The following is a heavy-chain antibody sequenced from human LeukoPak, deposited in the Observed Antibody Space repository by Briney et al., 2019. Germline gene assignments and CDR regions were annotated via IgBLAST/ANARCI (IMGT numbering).Heavy chain of an antibody. CDR3: ARDEVYYYDSSGYYPDYLFDY. J-gene: IGHJ4*02. V-gene: IGHV1-3*01. CDR1: GYTFTIYA. Sequence: VRVSCVASGYTFTIYALHWVRPGPGERLERMGRINAGNGNTTYSQKLQGRVTITRDTSASTAYMELSSLRSEDTAVYYCARDEVYYYDSSGYYPDYLFDYWGQGTLVTVSS. CDR2: INAGNGNT. D-gene: IGHD3-22*01.